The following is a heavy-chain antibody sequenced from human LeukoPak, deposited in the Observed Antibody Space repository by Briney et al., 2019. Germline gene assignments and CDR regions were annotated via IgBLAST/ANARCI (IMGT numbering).Heavy chain of an antibody. J-gene: IGHJ4*02. CDR3: ARDYYDTSGCIDY. Sequence: GGSLRLSCAASGFTFDIYGMNWIRQAPGKGLEWVSHISSGSSPKYYADSVRGRFTISRDNAKKSLCLQMNSLRAEDTAVYFCARDYYDTSGCIDYWGQGTRVTVSS. V-gene: IGHV3-48*04. CDR2: ISSGSSPK. D-gene: IGHD3-22*01. CDR1: GFTFDIYG.